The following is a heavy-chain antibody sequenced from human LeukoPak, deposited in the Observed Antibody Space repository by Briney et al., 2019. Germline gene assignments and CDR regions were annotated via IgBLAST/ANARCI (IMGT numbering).Heavy chain of an antibody. CDR3: VRDYYFGSGTYSGFGY. J-gene: IGHJ4*02. CDR1: GGSLSSYY. Sequence: PSETLSLTCTVSGGSLSSYYWTWIRQPPGKGLEWIGYIYYWGSTNYNPSLKSRLTISVDTSKNQFSLRLSSVTAADTAVYYCVRDYYFGSGTYSGFGYWGQGTLVTVSS. V-gene: IGHV4-59*01. D-gene: IGHD3-10*01. CDR2: IYYWGST.